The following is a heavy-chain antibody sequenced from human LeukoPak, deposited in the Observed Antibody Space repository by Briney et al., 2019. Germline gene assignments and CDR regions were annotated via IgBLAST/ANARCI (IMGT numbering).Heavy chain of an antibody. CDR2: IRGSGIGT. V-gene: IGHV3-23*01. CDR1: GFTFSSYS. Sequence: PGGSLRLSCAASGFTFSSYSMSWVRQAPGKGLEWVSTIRGSGIGTFFADSVRGRFSISRDNSKNTLSLQMSSLRVDDTAVYFCAKDSRITGTSTGPFDPWGQGTLVTVSS. J-gene: IGHJ5*02. CDR3: AKDSRITGTSTGPFDP. D-gene: IGHD1-7*01.